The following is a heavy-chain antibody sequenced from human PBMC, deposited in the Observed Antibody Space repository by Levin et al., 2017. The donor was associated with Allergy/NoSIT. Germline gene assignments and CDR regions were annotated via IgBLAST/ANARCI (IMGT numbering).Heavy chain of an antibody. V-gene: IGHV3-23*01. D-gene: IGHD5-12*01. CDR3: ARDDSGYDSWGGPFDY. CDR2: ISGSGGYT. J-gene: IGHJ4*02. CDR1: GFTFSSYA. Sequence: ETLSLTCAASGFTFSSYAMSWVRQAPGKGLAWVSAISGSGGYTYYADSVKGRFTISRDNSKNTLYLQMNSLRAEDTAVYYCARDDSGYDSWGGPFDYWGQGALVTVSS.